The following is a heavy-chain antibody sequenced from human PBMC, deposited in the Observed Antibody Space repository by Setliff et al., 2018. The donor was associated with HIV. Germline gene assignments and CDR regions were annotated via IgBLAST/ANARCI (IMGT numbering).Heavy chain of an antibody. CDR3: ARVASSFGWPWGSDFDF. CDR2: ISAYNGNT. V-gene: IGHV1-18*01. Sequence: GASVKVSCKASGYTFTSYGITWVRQAPGQGLEWMGWISAYNGNTNYAQKFQGRVTMTTDSSTSTAYMELRSLRSDDTAVYYCARVASSFGWPWGSDFDFLGQGTLVTVSS. D-gene: IGHD3-9*01. CDR1: GYTFTSYG. J-gene: IGHJ4*02.